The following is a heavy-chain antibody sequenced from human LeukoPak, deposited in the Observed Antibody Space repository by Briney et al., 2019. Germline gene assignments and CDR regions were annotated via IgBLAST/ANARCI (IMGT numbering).Heavy chain of an antibody. V-gene: IGHV1-8*01. CDR1: GYTFTTYD. Sequence: GASVKVSCKASGYTFTTYDINWVRQATGQGLEWMGWMNPNSGNTAYAQKFQGRVTMTRNTSISTAFMELSGLRSEDTAVYSCARRNTAMVAGLDYWGQGSLVTVSS. D-gene: IGHD5-18*01. CDR3: ARRNTAMVAGLDY. CDR2: MNPNSGNT. J-gene: IGHJ4*02.